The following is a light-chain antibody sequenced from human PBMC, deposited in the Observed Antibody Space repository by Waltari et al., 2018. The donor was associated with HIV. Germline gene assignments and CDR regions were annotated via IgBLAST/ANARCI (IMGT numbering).Light chain of an antibody. CDR3: ATWDDSLSVVV. J-gene: IGLJ2*01. CDR1: SSKIGSNY. CDR2: RNH. Sequence: QSVLTQPPSASGTPGQRVTISCSGSSSKIGSNYVYWYQQLPGTAPKLLIYRNHVRPSGVPCRFSGSKFVTSPSLASSGLLSEDEADYYCATWDDSLSVVVFGGGTKLTVL. V-gene: IGLV1-47*01.